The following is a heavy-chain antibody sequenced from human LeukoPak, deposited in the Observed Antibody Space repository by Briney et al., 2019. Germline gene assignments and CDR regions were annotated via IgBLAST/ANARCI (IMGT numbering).Heavy chain of an antibody. CDR2: INPSGGST. Sequence: GASVKVFFKASGYTFTSYYMHWVRQAPGQGLEWMGIINPSGGSTSYAQKFQGRVTMTRDTSTSTVYMELSSLRSEDTAVYYCARGKGDSSGWLVNFDYWGQGTLVTVSS. CDR1: GYTFTSYY. J-gene: IGHJ4*02. V-gene: IGHV1-46*01. D-gene: IGHD6-19*01. CDR3: ARGKGDSSGWLVNFDY.